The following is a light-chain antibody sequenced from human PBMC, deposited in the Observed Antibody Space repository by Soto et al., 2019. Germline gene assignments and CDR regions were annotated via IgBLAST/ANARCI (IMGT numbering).Light chain of an antibody. J-gene: IGLJ3*02. V-gene: IGLV2-23*01. Sequence: QSALTQPASVSGSPGQSITISCTGTSTNVGSYKLVSWYQQHSTRAPKLLIYEDTNRPSGVSNRFSGSKSGNTASLTISGLQAEDEADYYCCSYAGGNTWVFGGGTQLTVL. CDR3: CSYAGGNTWV. CDR1: STNVGSYKL. CDR2: EDT.